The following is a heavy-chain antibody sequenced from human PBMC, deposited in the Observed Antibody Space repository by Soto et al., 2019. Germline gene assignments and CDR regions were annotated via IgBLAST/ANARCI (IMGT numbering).Heavy chain of an antibody. V-gene: IGHV2-5*02. D-gene: IGHD3-22*01. CDR3: AHRRLLTFFDY. CDR2: IYWDADK. J-gene: IGHJ4*02. Sequence: GSGPILMNPTQTLTLTCSFSGFSLSTSGVGVGWIRQPPGKALEWLALIYWDADKRYSPSLKSRLTITKDTSKNQVVLTMTNMDPVDTATYYCAHRRLLTFFDYWGQGTLVTVS. CDR1: GFSLSTSGVG.